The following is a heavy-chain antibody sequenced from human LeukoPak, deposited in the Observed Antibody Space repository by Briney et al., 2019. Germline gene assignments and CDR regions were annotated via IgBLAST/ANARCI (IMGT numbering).Heavy chain of an antibody. V-gene: IGHV4-38-2*02. J-gene: IGHJ4*02. D-gene: IGHD3-3*01. CDR1: GYSISSGYY. CDR3: ARDLDFGVVTGYFDY. CDR2: IYHSGST. Sequence: PSETLSLTCAVSGYSISSGYYWGWIRQPPGKGLERIGSIYHSGSTYYNPSLKSRVTISVDTSKNQFSLKLSSVTAADTAVYYCARDLDFGVVTGYFDYWGQGTLVTVPS.